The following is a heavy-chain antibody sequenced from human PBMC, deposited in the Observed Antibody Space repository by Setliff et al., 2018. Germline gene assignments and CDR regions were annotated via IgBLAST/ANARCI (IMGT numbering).Heavy chain of an antibody. Sequence: SETLSLTCTVYGGSFSGYYWSWIRQPPGKGLEWIGEINHSGSTNYNPSLKSRVTISVDTSKKQFSLKLSSVTAADTAVYYCARAAGSRKYNFWSGYQPWGQGTLVTVS. V-gene: IGHV4-34*01. J-gene: IGHJ4*02. D-gene: IGHD3-3*01. CDR3: ARAAGSRKYNFWSGYQP. CDR1: GGSFSGYY. CDR2: INHSGST.